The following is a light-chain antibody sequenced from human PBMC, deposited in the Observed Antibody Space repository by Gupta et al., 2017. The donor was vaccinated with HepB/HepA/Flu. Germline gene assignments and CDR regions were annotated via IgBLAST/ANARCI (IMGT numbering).Light chain of an antibody. CDR1: SSDVGGYNY. V-gene: IGLV2-14*03. Sequence: SALTQPASLSGSPGQSITISCTGTSSDVGGYNYVSWYQQHPGNAPKLMIYDVSNRPAGGSNRFSGSKSGNTASLTIAGRQAEDEDDYYCSSETIISMIFGGGTKLTVL. J-gene: IGLJ2*01. CDR2: DVS. CDR3: SSETIISMI.